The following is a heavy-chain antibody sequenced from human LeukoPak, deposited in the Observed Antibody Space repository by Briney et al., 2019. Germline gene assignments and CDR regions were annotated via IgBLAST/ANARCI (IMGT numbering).Heavy chain of an antibody. CDR2: INWNGGST. V-gene: IGHV3-20*04. CDR1: GFTFDDYG. D-gene: IGHD6-19*01. CDR3: ARDLVSSGFFDY. J-gene: IGHJ4*02. Sequence: GGSLRLSCAASGFTFDDYGMSWVRQAPRKGLELVSGINWNGGSTGYADSVKGRFTISRDNAKNSLYLQMNSLRAEDTAFYYCARDLVSSGFFDYWGQGTLVTVSS.